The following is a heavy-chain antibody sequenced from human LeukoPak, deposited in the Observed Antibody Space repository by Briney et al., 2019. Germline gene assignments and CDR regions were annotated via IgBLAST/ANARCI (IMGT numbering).Heavy chain of an antibody. D-gene: IGHD2-2*01. V-gene: IGHV3-7*01. CDR2: INQDGSEK. J-gene: IGHJ1*01. Sequence: GGSLRLSCAASGFTFSTYWMSWVRQAPGKGLEWVATINQDGSEKYYVDSVKGRFTISRDNAKNSLYLQMNSLRAEDTAVYYCARDYCSSTSCYGRVYFQHWGQGTLVTVSS. CDR1: GFTFSTYW. CDR3: ARDYCSSTSCYGRVYFQH.